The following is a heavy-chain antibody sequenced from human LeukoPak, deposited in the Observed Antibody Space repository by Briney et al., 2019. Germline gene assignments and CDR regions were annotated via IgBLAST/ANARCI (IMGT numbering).Heavy chain of an antibody. CDR3: ARRKPTSGAQYWFDP. Sequence: GASVKVSCKASGHTFTSYDINWVRQATGQGLEWMGWMNPNSGNTGYAQEFQGRVTMTRDTSISTAYMELSSLTSEDTAVYYCARRKPTSGAQYWFDPWGQGTLVTVSS. CDR2: MNPNSGNT. J-gene: IGHJ5*02. V-gene: IGHV1-8*01. D-gene: IGHD3-10*01. CDR1: GHTFTSYD.